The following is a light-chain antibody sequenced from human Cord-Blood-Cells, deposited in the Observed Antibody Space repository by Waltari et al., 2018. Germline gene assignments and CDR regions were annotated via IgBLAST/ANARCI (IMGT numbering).Light chain of an antibody. CDR1: QSISSW. CDR3: QQYHSYLYS. J-gene: IGKJ2*03. CDR2: NAS. Sequence: DIQMTQSPSTLSASVGDRGTIPCRASQSISSWLAWYQQKPGKAPKLLIYNASSVESGVPSRFSGSGSGTEFTLTSSSLQPDDFATYCCQQYHSYLYSFGQGTKLEIK. V-gene: IGKV1-5*03.